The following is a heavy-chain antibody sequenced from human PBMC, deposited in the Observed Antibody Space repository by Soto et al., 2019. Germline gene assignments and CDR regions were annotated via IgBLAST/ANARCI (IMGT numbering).Heavy chain of an antibody. D-gene: IGHD2-2*01. CDR1: GYTFTSYG. J-gene: IGHJ4*02. Sequence: ASVKVSCKASGYTFTSYGISWVRQAPGQGLEWMGWISAYNGNTNYAQKFQGRVTITADKSTSTAYMELSSLRSEDTAVYYCASALVPAADGELWYGEHFDYWGQGTLVTVSS. V-gene: IGHV1-18*01. CDR2: ISAYNGNT. CDR3: ASALVPAADGELWYGEHFDY.